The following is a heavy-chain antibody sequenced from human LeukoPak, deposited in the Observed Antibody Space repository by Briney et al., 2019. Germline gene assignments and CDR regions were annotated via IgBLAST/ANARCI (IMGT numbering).Heavy chain of an antibody. Sequence: ASVKFSCKASGYTFTSYGISWVRQAPGQGLEWMGWISAYNGNTNYTQKLQGRVTMTKDPCTSKAYMELRSTRSDDKAVYYCARDDIGCSSTSCQYSGYEQGGFDYWGQGTLVTVSS. J-gene: IGHJ4*02. CDR1: GYTFTSYG. V-gene: IGHV1-18*04. D-gene: IGHD2-2*01. CDR3: ARDDIGCSSTSCQYSGYEQGGFDY. CDR2: ISAYNGNT.